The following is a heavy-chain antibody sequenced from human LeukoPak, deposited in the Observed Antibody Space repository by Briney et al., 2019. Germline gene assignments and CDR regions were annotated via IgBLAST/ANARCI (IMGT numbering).Heavy chain of an antibody. CDR3: ARDIYDFWSGQRFDP. CDR2: ISAYNGNT. Sequence: ASVKVSCKASGYTFTSYGISWVRQAPGQGLEWMGWISAYNGNTNYAQKLQGRVTMTTDTSTSTAYMELRSLRSGDTAVYYCARDIYDFWSGQRFDPWGQGTLVTVSS. D-gene: IGHD3-3*01. V-gene: IGHV1-18*01. CDR1: GYTFTSYG. J-gene: IGHJ5*02.